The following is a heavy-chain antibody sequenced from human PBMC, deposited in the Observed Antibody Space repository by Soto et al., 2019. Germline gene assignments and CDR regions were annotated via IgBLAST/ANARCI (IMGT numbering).Heavy chain of an antibody. CDR1: GGNIGSSGDC. D-gene: IGHD3-22*01. CDR3: ARRAGQHYYDSSGYRFDY. CDR2: IYYSGST. V-gene: IGHV4-39*01. J-gene: IGHJ4*02. Sequence: SLPRTVAGGNIGSSGDCRGRIRKTPGKGLVLIGSIYYSGSTYYHPPLKSRVTISVDTSKNQFSLKLSSVTAADTAVYYCARRAGQHYYDSSGYRFDYWGQAALLTLPS.